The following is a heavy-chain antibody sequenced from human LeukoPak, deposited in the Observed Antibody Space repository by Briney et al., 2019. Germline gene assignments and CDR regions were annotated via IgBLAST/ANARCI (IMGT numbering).Heavy chain of an antibody. CDR1: GFTVSSNY. D-gene: IGHD3-10*01. J-gene: IGHJ4*02. CDR3: ASRGGFSYFDY. Sequence: GGSLRLSCAASGFTVSSNYMSWVRQAPGKGLEWVSVIYSGGSTYYADSVKGRFTISRDNSKNTLYLQMSSLRAEDTAVYYCASRGGFSYFDYWGQGSLVTISS. CDR2: IYSGGST. V-gene: IGHV3-66*01.